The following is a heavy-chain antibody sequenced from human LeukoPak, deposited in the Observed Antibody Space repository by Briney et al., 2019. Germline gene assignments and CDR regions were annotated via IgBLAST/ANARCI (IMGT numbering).Heavy chain of an antibody. CDR1: GGSISGYY. V-gene: IGHV4-59*01. CDR3: ARDRGPYYMDV. Sequence: PSETLSLTCTVSGGSISGYYWSWIRQPPGKGLEWIGYIYYSGSTNYNPSLKSRVTISVDTSKNQFSLKLSSVTAADTAVYYCARDRGPYYMDVWGKGTTVTVSS. J-gene: IGHJ6*03. CDR2: IYYSGST. D-gene: IGHD3-10*01.